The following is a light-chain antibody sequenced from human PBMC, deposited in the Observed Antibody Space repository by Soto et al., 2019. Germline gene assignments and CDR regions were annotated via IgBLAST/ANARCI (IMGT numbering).Light chain of an antibody. Sequence: QSALTQPASVSGSPGQSITISCSGTSSNIGGYNVVSWYQQHPGKAPKVIVYEGIKRPSGVPDRFSGSKSGNTASLTISGLQAEDEADYYCRSYAGSSYVFGTGTKVTVL. J-gene: IGLJ1*01. V-gene: IGLV2-14*02. CDR1: SSNIGGYNV. CDR2: EGI. CDR3: RSYAGSSYV.